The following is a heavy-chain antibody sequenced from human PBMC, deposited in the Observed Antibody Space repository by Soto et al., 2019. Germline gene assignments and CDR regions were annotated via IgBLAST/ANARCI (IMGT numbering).Heavy chain of an antibody. CDR1: GGSISSNY. J-gene: IGHJ4*02. D-gene: IGHD6-19*01. CDR3: ASGGWPHDS. V-gene: IGHV4-59*01. Sequence: PSETLSLTCTVSGGSISSNYLSWIRQPPGRGLEWIGYIHYSGSTNYNPSLKSRVTISVDPSKSQFSLKLASVTAADAAVYYCASGGWPHDSWGQGTLVTVSS. CDR2: IHYSGST.